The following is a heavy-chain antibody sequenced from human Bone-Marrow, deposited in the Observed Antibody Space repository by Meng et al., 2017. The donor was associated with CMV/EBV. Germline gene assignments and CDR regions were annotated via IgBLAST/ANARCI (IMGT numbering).Heavy chain of an antibody. CDR2: MNPNSDNT. Sequence: ASVKVSCKASGYTFTSYDINWVRQATGQGLEWMGWMNPNSDNTAYAQKFQGRVTITRNTSLRTAYMELSSLRSDDTAVYYCARDLGAGVKPTLAVDYWGQGTLVTVSS. CDR3: ARDLGAGVKPTLAVDY. J-gene: IGHJ4*02. V-gene: IGHV1-8*03. CDR1: GYTFTSYD. D-gene: IGHD3-10*01.